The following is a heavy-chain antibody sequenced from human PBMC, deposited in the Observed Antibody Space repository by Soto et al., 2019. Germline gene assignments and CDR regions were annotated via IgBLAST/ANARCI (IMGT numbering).Heavy chain of an antibody. D-gene: IGHD2-2*01. CDR1: GFTFSSYS. V-gene: IGHV3-48*01. CDR3: AKDPPSAYQLLWGPLDY. J-gene: IGHJ4*02. CDR2: ISSSSSTI. Sequence: GGSLRLSCAASGFTFSSYSMNWVRQAPGKGLEWVSYISSSSSTIYYADSVKGRFTISRDNAKNSLYLQMNSLRAEDTAVYYCAKDPPSAYQLLWGPLDYWGQGTLVTVSS.